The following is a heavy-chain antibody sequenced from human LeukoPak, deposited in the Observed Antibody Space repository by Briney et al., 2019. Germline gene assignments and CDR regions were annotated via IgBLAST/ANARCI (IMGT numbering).Heavy chain of an antibody. CDR3: ARAGVPAAMIPYYYYYMDV. V-gene: IGHV3-21*01. CDR1: GFTFSSYS. J-gene: IGHJ6*03. D-gene: IGHD2-2*01. Sequence: GGSLRFSCAASGFTFSSYSMNWVRQAPGKGLEWVSSISSSSSYIYYADSVKGRFTISRDNAKNSLYLQMNSLRAEDTAVYYCARAGVPAAMIPYYYYYMDVWGKGTTVTVSS. CDR2: ISSSSSYI.